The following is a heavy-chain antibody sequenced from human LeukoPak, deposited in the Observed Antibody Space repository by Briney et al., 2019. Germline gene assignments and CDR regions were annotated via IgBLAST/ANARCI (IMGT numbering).Heavy chain of an antibody. CDR1: GYTFTGYY. Sequence: ASVKVSCKASGYTFTGYYMHWVRQAPGQGLEWMGWINPNSGGTNYAQKFQGRATMTRDTSISTAYMELSRLRSDDTAVYYCARAEGWLPPYNFDYWGQGTLVTVSS. J-gene: IGHJ4*02. CDR3: ARAEGWLPPYNFDY. V-gene: IGHV1-2*02. D-gene: IGHD5-24*01. CDR2: INPNSGGT.